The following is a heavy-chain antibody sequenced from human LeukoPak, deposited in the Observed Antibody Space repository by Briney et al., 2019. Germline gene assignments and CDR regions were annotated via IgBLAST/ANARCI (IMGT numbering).Heavy chain of an antibody. J-gene: IGHJ4*02. V-gene: IGHV3-23*01. D-gene: IGHD3-16*01. CDR3: AKWAMVTFGGPIPFDY. Sequence: GGSLRLSCAASGFTFSKYAMSWVRQAPGKGLEWVSALSGGGSTYYADSVKGRFTVSRDNSKNTLSLQMNSLRADDTAVYYCAKWAMVTFGGPIPFDYWGQGTLVTVSS. CDR2: LSGGGST. CDR1: GFTFSKYA.